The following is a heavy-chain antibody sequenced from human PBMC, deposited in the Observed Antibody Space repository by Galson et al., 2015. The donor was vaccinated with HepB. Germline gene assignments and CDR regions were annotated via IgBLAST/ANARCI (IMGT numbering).Heavy chain of an antibody. V-gene: IGHV3-9*01. Sequence: SLRLSCAASGFTFDDYAMHWVRQAPGKGLEWVSGISWNSGSIGYADSVKGRFTISRDNAKNSLYLQMNSLRAEDTALYYCAKDYNYYGSGSVSWAFDYWGQGTLVTVSS. J-gene: IGHJ4*02. CDR1: GFTFDDYA. CDR2: ISWNSGSI. CDR3: AKDYNYYGSGSVSWAFDY. D-gene: IGHD3-10*01.